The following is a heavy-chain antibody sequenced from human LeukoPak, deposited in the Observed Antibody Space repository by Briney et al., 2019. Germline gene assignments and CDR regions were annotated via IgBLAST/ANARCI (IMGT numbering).Heavy chain of an antibody. Sequence: PGGSLRLSCAASGFTFSGSAMHWVRQASGKGLEWVGRIRSKANSYATAYAASVKGRFTISRDDSKNTAYLQMNSLKTEDTAVYYCTREYDFWSGYRYYSYYYSMDVWGKGTTVTVSS. CDR3: TREYDFWSGYRYYSYYYSMDV. V-gene: IGHV3-73*01. CDR2: IRSKANSYAT. CDR1: GFTFSGSA. D-gene: IGHD3-3*01. J-gene: IGHJ6*03.